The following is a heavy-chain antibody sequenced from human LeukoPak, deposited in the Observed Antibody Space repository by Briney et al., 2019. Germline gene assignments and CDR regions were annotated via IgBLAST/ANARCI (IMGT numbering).Heavy chain of an antibody. CDR2: INPNSGGT. V-gene: IGHV1-2*02. CDR3: ASSLDIVVVPAAISLDY. Sequence: GASVKVSCKASGYTFTGYYMHWVRQAPGQGLEWMGWINPNSGGTNYGQKFQGRVTMTRDTSISTAYMELSRLRSDDTAVYYCASSLDIVVVPAAISLDYWGQGTLVTVSS. J-gene: IGHJ4*02. CDR1: GYTFTGYY. D-gene: IGHD2-2*03.